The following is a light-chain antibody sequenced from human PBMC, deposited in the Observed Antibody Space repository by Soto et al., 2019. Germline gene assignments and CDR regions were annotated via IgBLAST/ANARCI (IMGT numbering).Light chain of an antibody. CDR3: SSYTSSSTLV. J-gene: IGLJ3*02. Sequence: QSVLTQPASVSGSPGQSITISCTGTSSDVGGYNYVSWYQQHPGKAPKLMIYEVSNRHSGVSNRFSGSKSGNTASLTISGLQAEDEADYYCSSYTSSSTLVFGGGTQLTVL. CDR1: SSDVGGYNY. CDR2: EVS. V-gene: IGLV2-14*01.